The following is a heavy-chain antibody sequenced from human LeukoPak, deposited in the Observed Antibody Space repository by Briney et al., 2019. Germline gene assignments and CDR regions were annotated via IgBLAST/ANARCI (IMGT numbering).Heavy chain of an antibody. CDR2: ISWNSGSI. V-gene: IGHV3-9*01. Sequence: PGRSLRLSCAASGFTFDDYAMHWVRQAPGKGLEWVSGISWNSGSIGYADSVKGRFTISRDNAKNSLYLQMNSLRAEDTALYYCAKGISAAERPVDYWGQGALVTVSP. CDR1: GFTFDDYA. D-gene: IGHD6-13*01. J-gene: IGHJ4*02. CDR3: AKGISAAERPVDY.